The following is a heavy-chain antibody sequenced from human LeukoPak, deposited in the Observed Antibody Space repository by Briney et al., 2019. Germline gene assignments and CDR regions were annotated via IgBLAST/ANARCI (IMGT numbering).Heavy chain of an antibody. V-gene: IGHV6-1*01. CDR3: ARGKSKRLDV. D-gene: IGHD5/OR15-5a*01. CDR1: GDSVSGNSGT. CDR2: TYYGSKWYS. J-gene: IGHJ6*02. Sequence: SQTLSLTCAISGDSVSGNSGTWNWIRQSPSRGLEWLGRTYYGSKWYSDYAVSVKSRITINPDTSKNLFSLQLNSVTPEDTAVYYCARGKSKRLDVWGQGTTVTVSS.